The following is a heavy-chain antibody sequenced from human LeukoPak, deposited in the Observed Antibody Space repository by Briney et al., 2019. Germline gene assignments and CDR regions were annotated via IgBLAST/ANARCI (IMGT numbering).Heavy chain of an antibody. Sequence: SETLSLTCTVSAGSISSSYWSWIRQPPGKGLEWIGYIYYSGSTNYNPSLRSRVTISVDTSKNQFSLKLNSVTAADTAVYYCARQGPLTTAVTTRTNPFDYWGQGTLVTVSS. V-gene: IGHV4-59*08. CDR3: ARQGPLTTAVTTRTNPFDY. CDR2: IYYSGST. J-gene: IGHJ4*02. D-gene: IGHD4-11*01. CDR1: AGSISSSY.